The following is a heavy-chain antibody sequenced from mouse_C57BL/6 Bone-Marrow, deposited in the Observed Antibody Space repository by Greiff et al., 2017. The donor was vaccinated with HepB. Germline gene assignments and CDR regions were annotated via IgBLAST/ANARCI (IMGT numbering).Heavy chain of an antibody. J-gene: IGHJ2*01. CDR2: IDPSDSYT. CDR1: GYTFTSYW. CDR3: VRGDY. Sequence: QVQLQQSGAELVKPGASVKLSCKASGYTFTSYWMQWVKQRPGQGLEWIGEIDPSDSYTNYNQKFKGKATLTVDTSSSTAYMQLSSLTSEDSAVYYCVRGDYWGQGTTLTVSS. V-gene: IGHV1-50*01.